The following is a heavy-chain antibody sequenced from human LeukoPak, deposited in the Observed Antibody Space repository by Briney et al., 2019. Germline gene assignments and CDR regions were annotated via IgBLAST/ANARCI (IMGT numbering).Heavy chain of an antibody. CDR1: GGSFSGYY. CDR2: INHSGST. Sequence: SETLSLTCAVYGGSFSGYYWSWIRQPPGKGLEWIGEINHSGSTNYNPSLKSRVTISVDTSKNQFSLKLSSVTAADTAVYYCARLVLRYFDWLSPISYFDYWGQGTLVTVSS. V-gene: IGHV4-34*01. D-gene: IGHD3-9*01. CDR3: ARLVLRYFDWLSPISYFDY. J-gene: IGHJ4*02.